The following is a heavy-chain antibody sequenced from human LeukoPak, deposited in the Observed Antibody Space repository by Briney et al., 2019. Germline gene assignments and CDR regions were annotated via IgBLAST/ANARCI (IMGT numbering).Heavy chain of an antibody. V-gene: IGHV1-8*01. CDR1: GYTFTSYD. J-gene: IGHJ4*02. CDR3: TKGKYYYGSGSFDY. Sequence: ASVKVSCKASGYTFTSYDINWVRQATGQGLEWMGWMNPNSGNTGYAQKFQGRVTMTRNTSISTAYMELSSLRSEDTAVYYCTKGKYYYGSGSFDYWGQGTLVTASS. CDR2: MNPNSGNT. D-gene: IGHD3-10*01.